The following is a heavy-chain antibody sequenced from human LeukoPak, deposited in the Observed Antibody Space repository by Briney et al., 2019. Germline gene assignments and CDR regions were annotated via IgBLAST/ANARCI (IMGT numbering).Heavy chain of an antibody. V-gene: IGHV1-46*01. CDR3: ARDYMNVGNWFDP. J-gene: IGHJ5*02. CDR2: INPSGGST. Sequence: ASVKVSCKASGYAFTAYYMHWVRQAPGQGLEWMGIINPSGGSTSYAQKFQGRVTMTRDTSTSTVYMELSSLRSEDTAVYYCARDYMNVGNWFDPWGQGTLVTVSS. D-gene: IGHD1-1*01. CDR1: GYAFTAYY.